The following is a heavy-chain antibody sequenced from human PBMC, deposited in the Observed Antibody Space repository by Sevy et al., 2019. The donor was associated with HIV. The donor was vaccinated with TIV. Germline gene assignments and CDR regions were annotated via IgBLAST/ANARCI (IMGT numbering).Heavy chain of an antibody. CDR2: IRHGGYT. D-gene: IGHD2-8*01. J-gene: IGHJ4*02. V-gene: IGHV4-39*01. Sequence: SETLSLTCIVSGASIFNTAYYWGWIRQSPGKGLEWIASIRHGGYTFYNPSLKSRVTISADTSKNQFSLKLTSVSAADTSIYYCVGPKLTYTNGWHDFDYWGQGTVVTVSS. CDR1: GASIFNTAYY. CDR3: VGPKLTYTNGWHDFDY.